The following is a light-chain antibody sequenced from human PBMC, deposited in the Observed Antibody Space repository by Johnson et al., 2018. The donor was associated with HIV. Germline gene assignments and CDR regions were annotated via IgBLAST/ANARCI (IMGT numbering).Light chain of an antibody. V-gene: IGLV1-51*01. Sequence: QSVLTQPPSVSAAPGQKVTISCSGSNSNIGNNYVSWYQQLPGTAPKLLIYGNDKRPPGIPDRFSGSKSGPSATLAITGLQTGDEAEYYCGTWDSSLSAYVFGTGTKVTVL. CDR3: GTWDSSLSAYV. CDR2: GND. CDR1: NSNIGNNY. J-gene: IGLJ1*01.